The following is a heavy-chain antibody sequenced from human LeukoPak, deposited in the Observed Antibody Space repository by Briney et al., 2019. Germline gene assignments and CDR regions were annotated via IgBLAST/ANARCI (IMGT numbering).Heavy chain of an antibody. D-gene: IGHD1-26*01. CDR3: AKVSWSSGSYSGGY. Sequence: GGSLRLSCAASGFTFSSSAMSWVRQAPGEGLEWVSAISGSGYSTYYADSVKGRFTISRDNSKNTLYLQMNSLRAEDTAVYYCAKVSWSSGSYSGGYWGQGTLVTVSS. CDR1: GFTFSSSA. CDR2: ISGSGYST. J-gene: IGHJ4*02. V-gene: IGHV3-23*01.